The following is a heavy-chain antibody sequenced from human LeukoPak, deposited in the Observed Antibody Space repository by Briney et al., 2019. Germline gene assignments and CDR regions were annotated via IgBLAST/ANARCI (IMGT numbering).Heavy chain of an antibody. CDR3: ARDEYSSSSGTFDY. CDR2: LWYDGRNK. V-gene: IGHV3-33*01. Sequence: GRSLRLSCAASGFTFSSYGMHWVRQAPGKGLEWVAVLWYDGRNKYYVDSVKGRFTISRDNAKNSLYLQMNSLRAEDTAVYYCARDEYSSSSGTFDYWGQGTLVTVSS. CDR1: GFTFSSYG. J-gene: IGHJ4*02. D-gene: IGHD6-6*01.